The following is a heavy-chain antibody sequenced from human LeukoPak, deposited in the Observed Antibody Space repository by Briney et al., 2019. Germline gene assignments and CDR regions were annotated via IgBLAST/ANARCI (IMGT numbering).Heavy chain of an antibody. V-gene: IGHV3-21*01. CDR3: AREDSSGWAGVYYFDY. D-gene: IGHD6-19*01. CDR1: GGSISSSS. Sequence: PSETLSLTCTVSGGSISSSSYYWGWIRQPPGKGLEWVSSISSSSGYIYYADSVKGRFTISRDNAKNSLYLQMNSLRAEDTAVYYCAREDSSGWAGVYYFDYWGQGTLVTVSS. CDR2: ISSSSGYI. J-gene: IGHJ4*02.